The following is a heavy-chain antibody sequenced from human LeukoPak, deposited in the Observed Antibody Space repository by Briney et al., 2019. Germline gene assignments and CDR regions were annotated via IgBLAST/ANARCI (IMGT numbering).Heavy chain of an antibody. CDR3: TKGRWGDY. Sequence: GGSLRLSCAASGFTFNHYAMTWVRQAPGEGLEWVSSIGGSDGSAYYADSVKGRFTISRDDSKDMLYLQMNSLRVEDTAVYYCTKGRWGDYWGQGTLVTVSS. V-gene: IGHV3-23*01. J-gene: IGHJ4*02. D-gene: IGHD3-16*01. CDR2: IGGSDGSA. CDR1: GFTFNHYA.